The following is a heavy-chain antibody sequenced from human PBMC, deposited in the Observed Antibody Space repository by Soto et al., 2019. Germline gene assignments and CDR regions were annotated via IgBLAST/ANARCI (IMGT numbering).Heavy chain of an antibody. CDR1: GFNFNGFA. CDR3: AKVYTSSSEDAFDV. J-gene: IGHJ3*01. D-gene: IGHD6-6*01. V-gene: IGHV3-23*01. Sequence: EVHLLESGGDLVQPGGSLRLSCAASGFNFNGFAMAWFRQSPGKGLEWVSLISDSGQTTNYADFVKGRFTLSRDNSRNMIYLQMNSLRGEDTAIYYCAKVYTSSSEDAFDVWGRGTVVTVSS. CDR2: ISDSGQTT.